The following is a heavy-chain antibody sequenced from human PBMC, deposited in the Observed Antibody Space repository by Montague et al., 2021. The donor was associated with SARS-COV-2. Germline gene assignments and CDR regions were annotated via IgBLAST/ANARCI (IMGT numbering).Heavy chain of an antibody. CDR1: GFSLSTSGMC. D-gene: IGHD3-9*01. V-gene: IGHV2-70*01. J-gene: IGHJ4*02. CDR3: ARTLHDILTGYYSFDY. CDR2: IDWDDDK. Sequence: PALVKPTQTLTLTCTFSGFSLSTSGMCVSWIRQPPGKALEWLALIDWDDDKYYSTSLKTRLTISKDTSKNQVVLTMTNMDPVDTVTYYCARTLHDILTGYYSFDYWGQETLVTVSS.